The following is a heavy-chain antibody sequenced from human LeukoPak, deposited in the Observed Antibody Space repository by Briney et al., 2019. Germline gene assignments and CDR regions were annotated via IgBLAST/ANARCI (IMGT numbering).Heavy chain of an antibody. J-gene: IGHJ4*02. CDR2: IIPIFGTA. Sequence: SVKVSCKASGYTFTSYGISWVRQAPGQGLEWMGGIIPIFGTANYAQKFQGRVTITADESTSTAYMELSSLRSEDTAVYYCRVGRVGAPMSFDYWGQGTLVTVSS. D-gene: IGHD1-26*01. V-gene: IGHV1-69*13. CDR3: RVGRVGAPMSFDY. CDR1: GYTFTSYG.